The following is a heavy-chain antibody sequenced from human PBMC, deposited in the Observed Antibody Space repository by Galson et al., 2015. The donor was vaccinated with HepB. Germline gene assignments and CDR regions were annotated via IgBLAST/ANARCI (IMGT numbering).Heavy chain of an antibody. CDR3: ARSDVAEISSWYYFDY. CDR2: INPNSGGT. J-gene: IGHJ4*02. Sequence: SVKVSCKASGYTFTGYYMHWVRQAPGQGLEWMGWINPNSGGTNYAQKFQGWVTMTRDTSISTAYMELSRLRSDDTAVYYCARSDVAEISSWYYFDYWGQGTLVTVSS. CDR1: GYTFTGYY. D-gene: IGHD6-13*01. V-gene: IGHV1-2*04.